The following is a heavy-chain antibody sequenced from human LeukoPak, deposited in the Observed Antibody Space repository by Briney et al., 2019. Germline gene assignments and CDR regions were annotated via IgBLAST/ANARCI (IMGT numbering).Heavy chain of an antibody. J-gene: IGHJ4*02. CDR3: ARQLSRSWYGGGDY. V-gene: IGHV5-51*01. D-gene: IGHD6-13*01. CDR1: GYPFTSYW. Sequence: GESLKIPCQRSGYPFTSYWIGWARQLPGKGLEWMGIIYPGDSETRYSPSFQGQVTISADKSISTAYLQWGSLKASDTAMYYCARQLSRSWYGGGDYWGQGTLVTVSS. CDR2: IYPGDSET.